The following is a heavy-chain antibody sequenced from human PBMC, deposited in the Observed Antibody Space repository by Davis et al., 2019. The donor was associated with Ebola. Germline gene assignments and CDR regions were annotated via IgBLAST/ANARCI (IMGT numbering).Heavy chain of an antibody. CDR3: ARDQGLVVITNWFDP. V-gene: IGHV4-61*08. Sequence: SETLSLTCAVSGGFVSSGGYSWNWIRQPPGKGLEWIGYYYYTGSTYYNPSLKSRVTISVDTSKNQFSLKLSSVTAADTAVYYCARDQGLVVITNWFDPWGQGTLVTVSS. CDR2: YYYTGST. CDR1: GGFVSSGGYS. D-gene: IGHD3-22*01. J-gene: IGHJ5*02.